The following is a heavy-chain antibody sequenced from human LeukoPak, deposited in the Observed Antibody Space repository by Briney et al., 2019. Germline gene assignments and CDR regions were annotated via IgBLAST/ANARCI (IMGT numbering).Heavy chain of an antibody. V-gene: IGHV3-23*01. J-gene: IGHJ6*03. CDR2: ISGSGGST. D-gene: IGHD4-17*01. CDR1: GFTFSSYA. Sequence: PGGSLRLSCAASGFTFSSYAMSWVRQAPGKGLEWVSAISGSGGSTYYADSVKGRFTISRDNSKNTLYLQMNSLRAEDTAVYYCAKSGTVTTRSYYFYLDVWVKGTTVTISS. CDR3: AKSGTVTTRSYYFYLDV.